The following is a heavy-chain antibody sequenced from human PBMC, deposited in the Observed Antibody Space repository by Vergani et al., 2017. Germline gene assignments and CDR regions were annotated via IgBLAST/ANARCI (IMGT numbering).Heavy chain of an antibody. CDR3: ARDCTSGGCPDNYGMGV. J-gene: IGHJ6*02. CDR2: IGSSGPYI. CDR1: GFTFSDFS. D-gene: IGHD2-8*01. V-gene: IGHV3-21*03. Sequence: VQLVESGGGLVKPGGSLRLSCAASGFTFSDFSMSWVRQAPGKGLEWVAFIGSSGPYINYTDSVKGRFIISGDNTNNSLFLQLRSLRAEDAAVYYCARDCTSGGCPDNYGMGVRDQGATFTVSS.